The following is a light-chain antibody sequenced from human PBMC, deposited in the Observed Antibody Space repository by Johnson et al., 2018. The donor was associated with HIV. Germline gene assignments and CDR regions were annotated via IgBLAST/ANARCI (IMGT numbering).Light chain of an antibody. V-gene: IGLV1-51*01. Sequence: QPVLTQPPSVSAAPGQTVTISCSGSSSNIGSNYVSWYQQVPGTAPKLLIFDTYQRPSGIPDRFSGSKSDTSTTLAITGLPTGDEADYFCGTWDSSLSGAVFGTGTNVTVL. CDR1: SSNIGSNY. J-gene: IGLJ1*01. CDR2: DTY. CDR3: GTWDSSLSGAV.